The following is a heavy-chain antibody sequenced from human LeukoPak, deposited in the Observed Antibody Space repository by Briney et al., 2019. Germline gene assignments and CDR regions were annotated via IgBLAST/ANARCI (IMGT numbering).Heavy chain of an antibody. CDR3: ARGSHSNYENWFDP. D-gene: IGHD4-11*01. V-gene: IGHV4-31*03. J-gene: IGHJ5*02. CDR1: GGSISSGGYY. CDR2: IYYSGST. Sequence: PSETLSLTCTVSGGSISSGGYYWSWIRQHPGKGLEWIGYIYYSGSTYYNPSLKSRVTISVDTSKNQFSLKLSSVTAADTAVYYCARGSHSNYENWFDPWGQGTLVTVSS.